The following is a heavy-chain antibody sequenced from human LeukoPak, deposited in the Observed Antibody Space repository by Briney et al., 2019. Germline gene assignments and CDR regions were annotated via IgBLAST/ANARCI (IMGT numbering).Heavy chain of an antibody. CDR2: INSDGSWT. CDR1: GNYW. J-gene: IGHJ4*02. Sequence: GGSLRLSCAASGNYWMHWVRQVPGKGLVWVSHINSDGSWTSYADSVKGRFIISRDNAKNSLYLQMNTLRADDTAVYYCARDGFGTGSNWGQGTLVTVSS. D-gene: IGHD3-16*01. V-gene: IGHV3-74*01. CDR3: ARDGFGTGSN.